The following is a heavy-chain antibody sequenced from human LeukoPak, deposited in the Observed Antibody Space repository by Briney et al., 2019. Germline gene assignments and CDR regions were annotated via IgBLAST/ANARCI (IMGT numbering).Heavy chain of an antibody. Sequence: GGSLRLSCAVSGFTFSRYAMYWVRQAPGKGLEWVALISYDGSDKYYPDSVKGRFTISRDNSKNTLYLQMNSLRAEDTAVYYCARVAGDILTGHKTGYYYAMDVWGQGTTVYVSS. CDR3: ARVAGDILTGHKTGYYYAMDV. D-gene: IGHD3-9*01. CDR1: GFTFSRYA. J-gene: IGHJ6*02. V-gene: IGHV3-30-3*01. CDR2: ISYDGSDK.